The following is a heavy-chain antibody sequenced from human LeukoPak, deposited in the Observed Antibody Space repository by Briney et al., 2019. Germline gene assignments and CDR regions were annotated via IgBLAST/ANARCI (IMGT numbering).Heavy chain of an antibody. CDR1: GFTFTTFN. CDR3: AGRDYGDYFFDS. V-gene: IGHV3-21*01. Sequence: PGGSLRLSCAASGFTFTTFNMNWVRQSPGKGLEWVSCISSCSDYIYYAASVKGRLTISRDNSRNSLYLQLNSLRAEDTAVYYCAGRDYGDYFFDSWGQGTLVTVSS. J-gene: IGHJ4*02. CDR2: ISSCSDYI. D-gene: IGHD4-17*01.